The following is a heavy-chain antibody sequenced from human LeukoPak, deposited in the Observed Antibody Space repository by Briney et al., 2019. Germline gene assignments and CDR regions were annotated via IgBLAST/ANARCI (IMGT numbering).Heavy chain of an antibody. V-gene: IGHV4-34*01. CDR2: INHSGST. Sequence: SETLSLTCAVYGGSFSGYYWSWIRQPPGKGLEWIGEINHSGSTNYNPSLKSRVTISVDTSKNQFSLKLSSATAADTAVYYCARGGVSRVLGYWGQGTLVTVSS. D-gene: IGHD6-13*01. CDR3: ARGGVSRVLGY. J-gene: IGHJ4*02. CDR1: GGSFSGYY.